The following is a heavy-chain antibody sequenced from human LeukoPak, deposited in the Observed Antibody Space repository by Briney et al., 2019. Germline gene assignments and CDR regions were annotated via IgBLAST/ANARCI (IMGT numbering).Heavy chain of an antibody. CDR2: IDPSDSYT. J-gene: IGHJ4*02. D-gene: IGHD2-21*02. CDR3: AITLAYCGGDCSYFDY. CDR1: GYSFTSYW. V-gene: IGHV5-10-1*01. Sequence: GESLRISCKGSGYSFTSYWISWVRQMPGKGLEWMGRIDPSDSYTNYSPSFQGHVTISADKSISTAYLQWSSLKASDTAMYYCAITLAYCGGDCSYFDYWGQGTLATVSS.